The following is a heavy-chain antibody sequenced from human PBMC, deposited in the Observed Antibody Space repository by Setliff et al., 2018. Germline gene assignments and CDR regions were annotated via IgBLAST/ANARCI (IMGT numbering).Heavy chain of an antibody. D-gene: IGHD1-1*01. CDR1: GFTFSDYY. CDR3: AKVKKQLIRGSGFDY. CDR2: IRSSNSYT. J-gene: IGHJ4*02. Sequence: GGSLRLSCVVSGFTFSDYYMSWIRQAPGKGLEWVSYIRSSNSYTNYADSVKGRFTISRDNAKNSLYLQMNSLRAEDTAVYYCAKVKKQLIRGSGFDYWGQGTLVTVSS. V-gene: IGHV3-11*06.